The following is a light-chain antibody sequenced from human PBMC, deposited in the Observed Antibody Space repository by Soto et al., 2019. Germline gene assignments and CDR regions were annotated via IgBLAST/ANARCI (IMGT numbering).Light chain of an antibody. CDR2: VAS. V-gene: IGKV3-15*01. Sequence: EIVLTQSPGTLSLSPGERATLSCRASQSVSNNYLAWYQQKPGQAPRLLIYVASYRATGIPARFSGSGSGTEYTLTISNLQAEDFAVYYCQQFNNWPHTFGQGTKVDIK. J-gene: IGKJ2*01. CDR1: QSVSNN. CDR3: QQFNNWPHT.